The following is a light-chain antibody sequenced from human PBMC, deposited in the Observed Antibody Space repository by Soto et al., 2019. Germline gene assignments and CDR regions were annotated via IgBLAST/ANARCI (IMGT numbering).Light chain of an antibody. V-gene: IGLV2-18*02. Sequence: QSALAQPPSVSGSPGQSVAISCTGTSSDVGSYNRVSWYQQPPGTAPKLMLFDVSNRPSGVPDRFSGSKSGNTASLTISGLQAEDEAYYYCSSYTTSNTYVFGTGTKVTVL. CDR3: SSYTTSNTYV. CDR2: DVS. CDR1: SSDVGSYNR. J-gene: IGLJ1*01.